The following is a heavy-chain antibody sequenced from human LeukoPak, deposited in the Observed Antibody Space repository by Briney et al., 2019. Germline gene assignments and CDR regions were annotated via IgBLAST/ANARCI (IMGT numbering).Heavy chain of an antibody. CDR1: GYTFTGYY. D-gene: IGHD3-3*01. V-gene: IGHV1-2*02. CDR2: INPNSGGT. J-gene: IGHJ6*04. CDR3: AIDYYDFWSGSPPDV. Sequence: ASVQVSCKASGYTFTGYYMHWVRQAPGQGLEWMGWINPNSGGTNYAQKFQGRVTMTRDTSISTAYMELSRLRSDDTAVYYCAIDYYDFWSGSPPDVWGKGTTVTVSS.